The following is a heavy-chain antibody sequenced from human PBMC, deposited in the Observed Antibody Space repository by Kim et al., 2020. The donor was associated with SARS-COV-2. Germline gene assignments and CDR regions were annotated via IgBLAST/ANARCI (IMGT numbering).Heavy chain of an antibody. J-gene: IGHJ4*02. CDR3: TKEVQGGS. CDR1: GFTFSTYS. V-gene: IGHV3-23*01. Sequence: GGSLRLSCAASGFTFSTYSMSWVRQAPGKGLEWVSAMSGSGGMTYYADSVKGRFTISRDNSKNTVSLQMNSLRADDTALYYCTKEVQGGSWGQGTLVTVSS. D-gene: IGHD3-16*01. CDR2: MSGSGGMT.